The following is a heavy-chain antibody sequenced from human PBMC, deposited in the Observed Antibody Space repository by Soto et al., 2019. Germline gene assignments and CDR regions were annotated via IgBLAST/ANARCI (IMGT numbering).Heavy chain of an antibody. Sequence: EVQLLESGGGLVQPGGSLRLSCAASGFTSSSYGMTWVRQAPGKGLEWVSFSSATGAGTYYADSVKGRFTISRDKSKNTLYLQMTSLRADDTAVYYCAKDRRAGGNYGFYSDFWGQGALVIVSS. CDR2: SSATGAGT. V-gene: IGHV3-23*01. CDR3: AKDRRAGGNYGFYSDF. J-gene: IGHJ4*02. D-gene: IGHD1-7*01. CDR1: GFTSSSYG.